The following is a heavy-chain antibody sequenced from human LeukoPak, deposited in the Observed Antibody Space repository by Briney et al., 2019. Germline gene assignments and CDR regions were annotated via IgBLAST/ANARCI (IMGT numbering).Heavy chain of an antibody. CDR1: GGSISSYY. Sequence: PSETLSLTCSVSGGSISSYYWSWIRQPPGKGLEWIGYIYYSGSTNYNPSLKSRVTISVDTSKNQFSLKLSSVTAADTAVYYCARDASGYDDAFDIWGQGTMVTVSS. D-gene: IGHD3-22*01. CDR2: IYYSGST. J-gene: IGHJ3*02. V-gene: IGHV4-59*01. CDR3: ARDASGYDDAFDI.